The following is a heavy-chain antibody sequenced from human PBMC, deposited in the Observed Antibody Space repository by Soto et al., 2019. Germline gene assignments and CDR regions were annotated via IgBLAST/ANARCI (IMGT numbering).Heavy chain of an antibody. CDR3: ATQEAAPVRGVTTRIDY. CDR2: ISGSGGST. Sequence: EVQLLESGGGLVQPGGSLRLSCAASGFTFSSYAMSWVRQAPGKGLEWVSAISGSGGSTYYADSVKGRFTISRDNSKNTMYLQMNSLRAEDTAVYYCATQEAAPVRGVTTRIDYWGQGTLVTVSS. J-gene: IGHJ4*02. D-gene: IGHD3-10*01. CDR1: GFTFSSYA. V-gene: IGHV3-23*01.